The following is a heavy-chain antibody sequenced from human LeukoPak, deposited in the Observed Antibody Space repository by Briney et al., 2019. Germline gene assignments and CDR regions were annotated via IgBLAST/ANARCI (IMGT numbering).Heavy chain of an antibody. CDR3: AKPRRGYNYGYYFDY. CDR1: GFTFSSYG. V-gene: IGHV3-33*06. Sequence: GSLRLSCAASGFTFSSYGMHWVRQAPGKGLEWAAVIWYDGSNKYYADSVKGRFTISRDNVKNTLFLQLNSLRAEDTAVYYCAKPRRGYNYGYYFDYWGQGTLVTVSS. D-gene: IGHD5-24*01. CDR2: IWYDGSNK. J-gene: IGHJ4*02.